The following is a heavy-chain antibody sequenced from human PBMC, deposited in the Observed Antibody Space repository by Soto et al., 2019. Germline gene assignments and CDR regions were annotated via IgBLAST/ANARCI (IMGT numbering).Heavy chain of an antibody. CDR2: IYWDDDK. CDR1: GFSLSTNGVG. V-gene: IGHV2-5*02. J-gene: IGHJ5*02. CDR3: ARNLWLRRVMGWFDP. Sequence: QITLKESGPTLVKPTQTLTLTCTFSGFSLSTNGVGVGWIRQPPGKSLEWLALIYWDDDKRYSPSLKRRLYITKDSSTNQVVLTMTNMDPVDRATYFCARNLWLRRVMGWFDPWGQGTPVTVSS. D-gene: IGHD3-10*01.